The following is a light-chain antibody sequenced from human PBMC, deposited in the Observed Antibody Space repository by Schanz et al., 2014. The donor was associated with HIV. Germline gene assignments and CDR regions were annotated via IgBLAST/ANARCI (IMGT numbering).Light chain of an antibody. Sequence: QSVLTQPPSASGTPGQRVTISCSGSSSNIGSNVVSWYQQLPGTAPKLLIYRNNQRPSGVPDRFSGSKSGTLASLAISGLRSDDEADYYCQSYDGTLRAVVFGGGTKLTVL. J-gene: IGLJ2*01. V-gene: IGLV1-47*01. CDR1: SSNIGSNV. CDR3: QSYDGTLRAVV. CDR2: RNN.